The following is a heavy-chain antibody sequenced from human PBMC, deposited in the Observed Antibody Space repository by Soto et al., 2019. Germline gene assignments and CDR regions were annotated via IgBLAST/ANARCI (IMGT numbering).Heavy chain of an antibody. Sequence: LRLSCSDSGFTFANFWIHWVRQAPGKGLEWVSHIAPDGTDIAYADSVKGRLIISRDTARNTVYLQMNSLEAEDTAVYYCAKLPWEVAPSWGQRTMVTVSS. V-gene: IGHV3-74*03. CDR1: GFTFANFW. D-gene: IGHD1-26*01. CDR2: IAPDGTDI. CDR3: AKLPWEVAPS. J-gene: IGHJ5*02.